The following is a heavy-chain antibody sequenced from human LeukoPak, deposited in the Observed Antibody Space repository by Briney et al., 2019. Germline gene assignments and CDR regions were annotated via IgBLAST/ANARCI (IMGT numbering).Heavy chain of an antibody. V-gene: IGHV3-30*02. CDR3: ARDREAY. CDR2: IRYDGSNK. D-gene: IGHD1-26*01. Sequence: GGSLRLSCVVSGFTFNSYDMHWVRQAPGKGLEWVAFIRYDGSNKYYADSVKGRFTISRDNSKNTLYLQMNSLRAEDTAVYYCARDREAYWGQGTLVTVSS. CDR1: GFTFNSYD. J-gene: IGHJ4*02.